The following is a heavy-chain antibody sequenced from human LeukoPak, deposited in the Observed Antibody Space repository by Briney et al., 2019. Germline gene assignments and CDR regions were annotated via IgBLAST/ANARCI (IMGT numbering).Heavy chain of an antibody. CDR2: FDPEDGET. CDR3: ATDLVARYDY. CDR1: GYTLTELS. J-gene: IGHJ4*02. D-gene: IGHD2-21*01. V-gene: IGHV1-24*01. Sequence: ASVKVSCKVSGYTLTELSMHWVRQAPGKGLEWMGGFDPEDGETIYAQKFQGRVTMTGDTSTGTAYMELSSLRPEDTAVYYCATDLVARYDYWGQGTLVTVSS.